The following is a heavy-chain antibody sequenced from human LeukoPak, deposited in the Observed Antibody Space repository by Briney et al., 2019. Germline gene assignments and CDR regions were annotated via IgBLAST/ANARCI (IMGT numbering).Heavy chain of an antibody. D-gene: IGHD6-19*01. V-gene: IGHV4-61*08. CDR3: ARGSAWYFVY. CDR1: GGSISGSDYY. CDR2: IYHSGST. Sequence: NPSQTLSLTCSVSGGSISGSDYYWSWIRQPPGEGLQWLGYIYHSGSTNYNPSLKSRVTISVDTSKNQFSLKLSSVTTADTAVYYCARGSAWYFVYWGQGTLVTVSS. J-gene: IGHJ4*02.